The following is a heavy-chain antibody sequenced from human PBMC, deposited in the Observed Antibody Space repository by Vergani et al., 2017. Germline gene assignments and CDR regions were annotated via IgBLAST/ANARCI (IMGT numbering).Heavy chain of an antibody. CDR2: INHSGST. V-gene: IGHV4-34*01. CDR1: GGSFSGYY. Sequence: QVQLQQWGAGLLKPSETLSLTCAVYGGSFSGYYWSWIRQPPGKGLEWIGEINHSGSTNYNPSLKSRVTISVDTSKKQFSLKLSSVTAADTAVYYCARGGDGSGSYYTLDYWGQGTLVTVSS. D-gene: IGHD3-10*01. CDR3: ARGGDGSGSYYTLDY. J-gene: IGHJ4*02.